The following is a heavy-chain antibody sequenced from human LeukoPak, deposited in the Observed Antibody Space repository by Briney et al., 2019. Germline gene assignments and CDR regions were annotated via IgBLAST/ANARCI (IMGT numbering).Heavy chain of an antibody. J-gene: IGHJ4*02. V-gene: IGHV3-21*01. CDR2: ISSSSSSYI. CDR3: ARDLRYYDSSGFDY. Sequence: PGASLRLSCAPSGFTFSSYSMNWVRQAPGKGLEWVSCISSSSSSYIYYTDSVKGRFTISRDNAKNSLTLQMNSLRAEDTAVYYCARDLRYYDSSGFDYWGQGTLVTVSS. D-gene: IGHD3-22*01. CDR1: GFTFSSYS.